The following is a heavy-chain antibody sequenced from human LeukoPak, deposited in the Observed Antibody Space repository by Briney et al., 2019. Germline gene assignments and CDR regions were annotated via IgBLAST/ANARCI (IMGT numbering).Heavy chain of an antibody. CDR1: GGSISSYY. D-gene: IGHD6-19*01. Sequence: SETLSLTCTVSGGSISSYYWSWIRQPPGKGLEWIGYIYYSGSTNYNPSLKSRVTISVDTSKNQFSLKLSSVTAADTAVYYCAQWLVPAGAFDIWGQGTMVAVSS. J-gene: IGHJ3*02. CDR3: AQWLVPAGAFDI. V-gene: IGHV4-59*01. CDR2: IYYSGST.